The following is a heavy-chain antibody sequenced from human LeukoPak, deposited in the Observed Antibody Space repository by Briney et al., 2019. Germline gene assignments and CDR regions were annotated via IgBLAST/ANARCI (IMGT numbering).Heavy chain of an antibody. D-gene: IGHD2-15*01. Sequence: SETLSLTCTVSGGSISSGGYYWSWIRQHPGKGLEWIGYIYYSGSTYYNPSLKGRLIISVDTSKTQFSLKLSSVTAADTAVYYCGRYCSGGSCYPTDDDAFDILGQGTMATVSS. J-gene: IGHJ3*02. CDR3: GRYCSGGSCYPTDDDAFDI. V-gene: IGHV4-31*03. CDR2: IYYSGST. CDR1: GGSISSGGYY.